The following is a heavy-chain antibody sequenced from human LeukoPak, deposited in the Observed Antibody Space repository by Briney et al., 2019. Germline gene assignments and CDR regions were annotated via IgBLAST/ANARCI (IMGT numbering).Heavy chain of an antibody. Sequence: GXXLRLSCAASGFTVSSNYMSWVRQAPGKGLEWVSVIYSGGSTYYSDSVKGRFTISRDNSKNTLYLQMNSLRAEDTAVYYCATDGGNSVYFQHWGQGTLVTVSS. CDR1: GFTVSSNY. J-gene: IGHJ1*01. D-gene: IGHD4-23*01. CDR2: IYSGGST. CDR3: ATDGGNSVYFQH. V-gene: IGHV3-53*01.